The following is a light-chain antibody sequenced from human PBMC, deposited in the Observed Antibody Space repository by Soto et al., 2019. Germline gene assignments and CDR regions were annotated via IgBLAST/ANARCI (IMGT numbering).Light chain of an antibody. V-gene: IGKV1-5*01. CDR3: QQYGSSPQT. J-gene: IGKJ1*01. Sequence: DIQMTQSPSTLPASVGDRVTITRRASQSISNWLAWYQQKPGRAPKLLIYDASSLESGVPSRFSGSGSGTEFTLTISSLQPEDFAVYYCQQYGSSPQTFGQGTKVDI. CDR2: DAS. CDR1: QSISNW.